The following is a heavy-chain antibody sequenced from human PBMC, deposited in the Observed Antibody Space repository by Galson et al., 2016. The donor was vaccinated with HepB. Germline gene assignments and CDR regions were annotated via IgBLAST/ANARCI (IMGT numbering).Heavy chain of an antibody. J-gene: IGHJ6*01. D-gene: IGHD5-18*01. CDR3: SSSYGDYAYALDV. CDR1: GASIPSGGYY. CDR2: IFYSGSI. Sequence: TLSLTCTVSGASIPSGGYYWSWIRQHPGKGLEWIGDIFYSGSIYYNPSLRSRVTISGHTSKTQVSLNLTSVTAAATAVYYCSSSYGDYAYALDVWGQGTTVTVSS. V-gene: IGHV4-31*03.